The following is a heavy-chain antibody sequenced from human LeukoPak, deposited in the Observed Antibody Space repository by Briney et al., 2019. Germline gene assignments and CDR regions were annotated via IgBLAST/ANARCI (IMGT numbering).Heavy chain of an antibody. CDR2: ISTSGGTV. CDR1: GFTFSDYD. J-gene: IGHJ5*02. CDR3: ARGPPLFDP. Sequence: GALRLSCAASGFTFSDYDMNRVRQAPGKGLEWVSYISTSGGTVYYADSVKGRFTISRDNAKDSLYLQMNSLGAEDTAVYYCARGPPLFDPWGQGTLVTVSS. V-gene: IGHV3-48*04.